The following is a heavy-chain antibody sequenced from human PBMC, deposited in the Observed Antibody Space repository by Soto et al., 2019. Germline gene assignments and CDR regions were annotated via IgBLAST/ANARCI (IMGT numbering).Heavy chain of an antibody. Sequence: QIQLLQSGAEVRKPGASVTVSCKTEGYGFGRYAVNWVRQAPGQGLQWMGWISGFNGKAEYALSLQGMVTLTAVVQKWTAYMALWNLRSDVTALYYCWLGRNYLGWAGPSWFFLWGLGIVDTVS. CDR1: GYGFGRYA. CDR3: WLGRNYLGWAGPSWFFL. CDR2: ISGFNGKA. J-gene: IGHJ4*02. D-gene: IGHD6-13*01. V-gene: IGHV1-18*01.